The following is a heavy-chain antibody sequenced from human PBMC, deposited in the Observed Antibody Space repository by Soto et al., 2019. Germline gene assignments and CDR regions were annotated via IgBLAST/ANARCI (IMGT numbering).Heavy chain of an antibody. CDR1: GGSISSGDYY. D-gene: IGHD3-3*01. CDR2: IYYSGST. J-gene: IGHJ4*02. V-gene: IGHV4-30-4*01. CDR3: ARCTRFWSGYYGVDY. Sequence: SETLSLTCTVSGGSISSGDYYWSWTRQPPGKGLEWIGYIYYSGSTYYNPSLKSRVTISVDTSKNQFSLKLSSVTAADTAVYYCARCTRFWSGYYGVDYWGQGTLVTVSS.